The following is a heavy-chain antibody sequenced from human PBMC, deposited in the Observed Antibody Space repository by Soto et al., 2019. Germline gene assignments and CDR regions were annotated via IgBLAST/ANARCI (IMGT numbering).Heavy chain of an antibody. Sequence: PGGSLRLSCAASGFTFSSYGMHWVRPAPGKGLEWVAVIWYDGSNKYYADSVKGRFTISRDNSKNTLYLQMNSLRAEDTAVYYCERAAPVYYYYYGMDVWGQGTTVTVSS. CDR3: ERAAPVYYYYYGMDV. V-gene: IGHV3-33*01. CDR2: IWYDGSNK. CDR1: GFTFSSYG. J-gene: IGHJ6*02.